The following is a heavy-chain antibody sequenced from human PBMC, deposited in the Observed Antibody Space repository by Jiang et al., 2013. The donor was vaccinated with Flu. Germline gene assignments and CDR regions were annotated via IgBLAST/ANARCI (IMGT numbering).Heavy chain of an antibody. Sequence: EVKKPGASVKVSCKXSGYTFTSYGISWVRQAPGQGLEWLGWISTYNRNTKYAQKLQGRVTMTTDTSTAYMELRSLRSDDTGLYYCARVGAVAGTPFDYWGKGTLVTVSS. CDR1: GYTFTSYG. CDR3: ARVGAVAGTPFDY. V-gene: IGHV1-18*01. CDR2: ISTYNRNT. J-gene: IGHJ4*02. D-gene: IGHD6-19*01.